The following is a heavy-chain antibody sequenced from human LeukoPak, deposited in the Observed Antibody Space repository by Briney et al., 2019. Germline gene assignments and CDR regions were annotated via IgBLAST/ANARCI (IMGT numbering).Heavy chain of an antibody. CDR3: AIMHPYYDGSGYWVQ. V-gene: IGHV3-23*01. D-gene: IGHD3-22*01. J-gene: IGHJ4*02. CDR1: GFTVSINY. Sequence: GGSLRLSCAASGFTVSINYMSWVRQAPGKGLEWVSGISTSGGSSSYADSVKGRFTISRDNPRNTLYMQMNSLRAEDTALYYCAIMHPYYDGSGYWVQWGQGTLVTVSS. CDR2: ISTSGGSS.